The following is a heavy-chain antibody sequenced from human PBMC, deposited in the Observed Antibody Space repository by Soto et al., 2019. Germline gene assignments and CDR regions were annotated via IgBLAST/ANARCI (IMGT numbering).Heavy chain of an antibody. V-gene: IGHV4-39*01. J-gene: IGHJ5*02. Sequence: QLQLQESGPGLVRPSETLSLSCSVSGGSVSTSTYFWGWIRQPPGKGLEWVGSVFYDGTTYYNPSIRSRVTISIDTSKSQFSLKVTSVTATDTARYDCARQLIAPPSPRRVWFDPWGQGILVTVSS. CDR3: ARQLIAPPSPRRVWFDP. CDR1: GGSVSTSTYF. D-gene: IGHD3-16*01. CDR2: VFYDGTT.